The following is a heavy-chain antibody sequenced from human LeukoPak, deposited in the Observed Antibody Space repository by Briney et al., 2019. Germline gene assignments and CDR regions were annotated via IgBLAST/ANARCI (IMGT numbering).Heavy chain of an antibody. D-gene: IGHD1-26*01. CDR2: INQGGGET. Sequence: GGSLRLSCAASGFTFCSYWMSWVREAPGQGLEWVANINQGGGETYYVASVKARFTISRDNTKNSLYLQMNSLRAEDEAVYYCAREGSRAYFDYWGQGTLVTVSS. CDR1: GFTFCSYW. V-gene: IGHV3-7*01. J-gene: IGHJ4*02. CDR3: AREGSRAYFDY.